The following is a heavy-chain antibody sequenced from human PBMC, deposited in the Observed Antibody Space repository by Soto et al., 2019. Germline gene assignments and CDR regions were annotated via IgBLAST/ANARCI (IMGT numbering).Heavy chain of an antibody. D-gene: IGHD6-6*01. CDR3: AKDLGSSSF. J-gene: IGHJ4*02. CDR1: GFTFSSYG. Sequence: QVQLVESGGGVVQPGRSLRLSCAASGFTFSSYGMHLVRQAPGKGLEWVAVISYDGSNKYYADSVKGRFTISRDNSKNTLYLQMNSLRAEDTAVYYCAKDLGSSSFWGQGTLVTVSS. CDR2: ISYDGSNK. V-gene: IGHV3-30*18.